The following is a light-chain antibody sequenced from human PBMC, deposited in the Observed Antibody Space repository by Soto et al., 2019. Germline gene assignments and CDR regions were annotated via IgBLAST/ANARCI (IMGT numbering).Light chain of an antibody. V-gene: IGKV3D-7*01. CDR3: QQYNDYSWT. CDR1: QSISTSY. J-gene: IGKJ1*01. Sequence: EIVLTQSPATLSLSQGERATLSCRASQSISTSYLAWYQQKPGQAPRLLIYGASNRATGIPDRFTGSGSGTDFTLTISSLQPDDVATYCCQQYNDYSWTFGQGTKVDIK. CDR2: GAS.